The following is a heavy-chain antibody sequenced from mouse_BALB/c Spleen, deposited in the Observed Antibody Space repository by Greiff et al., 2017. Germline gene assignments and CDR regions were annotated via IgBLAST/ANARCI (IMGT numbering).Heavy chain of an antibody. J-gene: IGHJ2*01. CDR3: ARGKYGNYVLDY. CDR2: INPYYGST. CDR1: GYSFTDYI. D-gene: IGHD2-10*02. V-gene: IGHV1-39*01. Sequence: EVQLQQTGPELVKPGASVKISCKASGYSFTDYIMLWVKQSHGKSLEWIGNINPYYGSTSYNLKFKGKATLTVDKSSSTAYMQLNSLTSEDSAVYYCARGKYGNYVLDYWGQGTTLTVSS.